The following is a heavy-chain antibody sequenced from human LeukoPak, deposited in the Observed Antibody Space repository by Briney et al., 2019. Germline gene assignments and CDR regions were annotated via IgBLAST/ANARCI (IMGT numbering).Heavy chain of an antibody. J-gene: IGHJ4*02. V-gene: IGHV5-51*01. Sequence: GESLKISCKGSGYSFTSYWIGWVRQMPGKGLEWTGIIYPGDSDTRYSPSFQGQVTISADKSISTAYLQWSSLKASDTAMYYCARQSCSSTSCYLYFDYWGQGTLVTVSS. CDR3: ARQSCSSTSCYLYFDY. D-gene: IGHD2-2*01. CDR2: IYPGDSDT. CDR1: GYSFTSYW.